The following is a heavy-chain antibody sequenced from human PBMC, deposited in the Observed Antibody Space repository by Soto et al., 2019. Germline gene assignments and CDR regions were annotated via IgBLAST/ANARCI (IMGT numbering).Heavy chain of an antibody. CDR3: AKAGGSGGTSIRYSQH. CDR2: ISGSGGST. V-gene: IGHV3-23*01. CDR1: GFTFSSYA. D-gene: IGHD2-15*01. J-gene: IGHJ1*01. Sequence: GGSLRLSCAASGFTFSSYAMSWVRQAPGKGLEWVSAISGSGGSTYYADSVKGRFTISRDDSKNTLYLQMNSLRAEDTAVYYCAKAGGSGGTSIRYSQHWGQGTLVTVS.